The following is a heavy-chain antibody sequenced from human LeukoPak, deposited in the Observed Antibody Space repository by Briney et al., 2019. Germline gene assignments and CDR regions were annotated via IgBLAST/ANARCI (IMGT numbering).Heavy chain of an antibody. CDR2: ISNSGGST. CDR1: GFTFSSYV. CDR3: AKGANSYGLGYFDY. J-gene: IGHJ4*02. Sequence: GGSLRLSCAASGFTFSSYVMSWVRQAPGKGLEWVSSISNSGGSTYYADSVKGRFTISRDNSKNTLYLQMNSLRAEDTAVYYCAKGANSYGLGYFDYWGQGTLVTVSS. D-gene: IGHD5-18*01. V-gene: IGHV3-23*01.